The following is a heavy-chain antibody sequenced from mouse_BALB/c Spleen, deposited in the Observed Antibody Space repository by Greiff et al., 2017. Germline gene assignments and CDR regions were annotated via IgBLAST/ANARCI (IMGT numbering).Heavy chain of an antibody. CDR1: GYTFTDYV. CDR3: ARGYRYRDYYAMDY. CDR2: IYPGSGST. D-gene: IGHD2-14*01. J-gene: IGHJ4*01. V-gene: IGHV1-77*01. Sequence: QVQLQQSGPELVKPGASVKMSCKASGYTFTDYVISWVKQRTGQGLEWIGEIYPGSGSTYYNEKFKGQATLTADKSSNTAYMQLSSLTSEDSAVYFCARGYRYRDYYAMDYWGQGTSVTVSS.